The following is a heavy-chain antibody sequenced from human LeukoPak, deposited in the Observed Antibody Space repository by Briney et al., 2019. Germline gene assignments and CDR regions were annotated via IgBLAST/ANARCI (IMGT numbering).Heavy chain of an antibody. Sequence: GESLKISCKGSGYSFTTYWIAWVRQMPGKGLEWMGIIYPGDSDTRYSPSFQGQVTISADKSISTAYLQWSSLKASDTAMYYCARCGSGSYSAAVYWGQGTLVTVSS. CDR3: ARCGSGSYSAAVY. CDR2: IYPGDSDT. J-gene: IGHJ4*02. CDR1: GYSFTTYW. D-gene: IGHD1-26*01. V-gene: IGHV5-51*01.